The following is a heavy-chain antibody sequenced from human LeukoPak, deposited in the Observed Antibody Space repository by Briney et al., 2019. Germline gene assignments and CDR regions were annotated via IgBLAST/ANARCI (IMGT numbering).Heavy chain of an antibody. CDR2: IIPILGVG. V-gene: IGHV1-69*04. J-gene: IGHJ4*02. D-gene: IGHD3/OR15-3a*01. CDR3: ARLDWGF. Sequence: SMKVSCKASGGTFISYAISWVRQAPGQGLEWMGRIIPILGVGNYAQKFQGRVTITADKSTSTVYMELTSLTSEDTAVYFCARLDWGFWGQGTLVTVSS. CDR1: GGTFISYA.